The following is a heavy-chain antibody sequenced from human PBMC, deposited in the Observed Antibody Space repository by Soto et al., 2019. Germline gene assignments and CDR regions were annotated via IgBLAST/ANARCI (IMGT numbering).Heavy chain of an antibody. CDR2: IHTIESIK. CDR3: AKDRRGYCSSPSCPYFDD. J-gene: IGHJ4*02. Sequence: GGSLRLSCAASGFTFSSYGMNWARQAPGKGLEWVPLIHTIESIKYYADSVKGGFTISRDNSKNPLYLQINSLRAEYTGVYYCAKDRRGYCSSPSCPYFDDWGQGTLVTVSS. CDR1: GFTFSSYG. V-gene: IGHV3-30*02. D-gene: IGHD2-2*01.